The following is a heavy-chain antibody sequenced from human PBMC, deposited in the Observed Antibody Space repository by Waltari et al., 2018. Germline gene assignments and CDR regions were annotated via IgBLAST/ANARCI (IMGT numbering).Heavy chain of an antibody. CDR2: IYYRGST. CDR1: GGSISSYY. CDR3: ARVRELFLEWLSPSYFDY. J-gene: IGHJ4*02. Sequence: QVQLQESGPGLVKPSETLSLTCTVSGGSISSYYWSWIRQPPGKGLEWIGYIYYRGSTNYNPSLKSRVTISVDTSKNQFSLKLRSVTAADTAVYYCARVRELFLEWLSPSYFDYWGQGTLVTVSS. D-gene: IGHD3-3*01. V-gene: IGHV4-59*01.